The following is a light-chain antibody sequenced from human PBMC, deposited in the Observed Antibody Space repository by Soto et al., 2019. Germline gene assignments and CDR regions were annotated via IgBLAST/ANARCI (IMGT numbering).Light chain of an antibody. Sequence: DIQMTQSPSTLSASVGDRVTITCRASQSISSWLAWYQQKPGKAPKLLIYDASSLESGVPSRFSGSGSGTEFTLTISSLQPDDFATYYCQQCNNYPFTFGPGTKVDVE. CDR2: DAS. J-gene: IGKJ3*01. CDR1: QSISSW. V-gene: IGKV1-5*01. CDR3: QQCNNYPFT.